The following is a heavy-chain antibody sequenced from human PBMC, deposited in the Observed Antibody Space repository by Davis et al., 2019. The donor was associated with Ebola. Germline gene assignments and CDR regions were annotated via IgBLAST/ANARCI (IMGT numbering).Heavy chain of an antibody. Sequence: MPSETLSLTCAVYGGSFSGYYWTWIRQPPGKGLEWIGEIDHSGNTNYNPSLKSRVTLSVDTSKNQSSLKLTSVTAADTAIYYCARQTTVPSDYFDYWGQGALVTVSS. CDR1: GGSFSGYY. V-gene: IGHV4-34*01. D-gene: IGHD4-11*01. CDR3: ARQTTVPSDYFDY. CDR2: IDHSGNT. J-gene: IGHJ4*02.